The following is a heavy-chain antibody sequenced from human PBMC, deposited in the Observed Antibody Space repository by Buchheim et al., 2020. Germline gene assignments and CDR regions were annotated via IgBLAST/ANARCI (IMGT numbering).Heavy chain of an antibody. J-gene: IGHJ4*02. CDR2: MYTTGIT. V-gene: IGHV4-61*02. D-gene: IGHD4-23*01. Sequence: QVQLQESGPGLVKPSQTLSLTCSVSGTSISSGSYYWCWLRQTTGKGLEWIGRMYTTGITNYNPSLESRVTISGDTSKNQFSLKLTSVTAAGTAVYYCARVRDYVDYWGQGTL. CDR3: ARVRDYVDY. CDR1: GTSISSGSYY.